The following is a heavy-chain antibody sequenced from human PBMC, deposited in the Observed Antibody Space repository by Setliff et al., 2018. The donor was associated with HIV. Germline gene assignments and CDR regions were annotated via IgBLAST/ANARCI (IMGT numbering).Heavy chain of an antibody. CDR1: GGSIGGFY. CDR2: IYDTGST. V-gene: IGHV4-4*07. CDR3: ARYWGSYPEHFDY. J-gene: IGHJ4*02. D-gene: IGHD1-26*01. Sequence: PSETLSLTCTVSGGSIGGFYWNWIRQSAGKGLQWIGRIYDTGSTKYNPSLKSRLTMSLDTSKNQFSLNLDSVTAADTAVYYCARYWGSYPEHFDYWGQGTLVTVSS.